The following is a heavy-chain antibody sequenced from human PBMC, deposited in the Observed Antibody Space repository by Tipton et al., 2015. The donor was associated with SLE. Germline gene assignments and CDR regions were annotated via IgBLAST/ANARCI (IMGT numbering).Heavy chain of an antibody. V-gene: IGHV4-61*01. D-gene: IGHD3-3*01. CDR1: GGSISSGSYY. J-gene: IGHJ4*02. Sequence: TLSLTCTVSGGSISSGSYYWSWIRQPPGKGLEWIGYIYYSGSTIHNPSLKSRVTMSVDTSKNQFSLKLSSVTAADTAVYYCARHKLGFSWSYFDSWGQGTLVTVSS. CDR3: ARHKLGFSWSYFDS. CDR2: IYYSGST.